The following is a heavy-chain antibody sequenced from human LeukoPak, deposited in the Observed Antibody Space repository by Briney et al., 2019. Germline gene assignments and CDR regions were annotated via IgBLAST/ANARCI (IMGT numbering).Heavy chain of an antibody. V-gene: IGHV3-74*01. Sequence: PGGSLRLSCAASGFTFSNYAMSWVRQAPGKGLVWVSRINNDGTDTIYADSVKGRFTVSRDNGKNTLYLQMNSLRAEDTAVYYCARGGFSHGFDIWGEGTMVTVSS. CDR1: GFTFSNYA. CDR2: INNDGTDT. D-gene: IGHD3-3*01. J-gene: IGHJ3*02. CDR3: ARGGFSHGFDI.